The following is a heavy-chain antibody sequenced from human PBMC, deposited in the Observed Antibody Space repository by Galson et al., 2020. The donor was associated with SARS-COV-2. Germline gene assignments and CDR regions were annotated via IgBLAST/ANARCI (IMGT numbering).Heavy chain of an antibody. CDR1: GFTFSSYA. J-gene: IGHJ4*02. CDR2: ISYDGSNK. CDR3: ARQWLQSNSPGY. D-gene: IGHD5-12*01. Sequence: GGSLRLSCAASGFTFSSYAMHWVRQAPGKGLEWVAVISYDGSNKYYADSVKGRFTISRDNSKNTLYLQMNSLRAEDTAVYYCARQWLQSNSPGYWGQGTLVTVSS. V-gene: IGHV3-30-3*01.